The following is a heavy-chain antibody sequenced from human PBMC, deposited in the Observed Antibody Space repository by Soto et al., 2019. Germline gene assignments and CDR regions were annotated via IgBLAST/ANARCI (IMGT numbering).Heavy chain of an antibody. Sequence: QPGGSLRLSCAASGFTFSSYAMTWVRQAPGKGLEWVSGISGSGGSTYYADSVKGRFTISRDNSKNTLYLQGNSLRAEDTAVYYCAKDLHPDCNNGVCYYFDYWGQGTLVTVSS. D-gene: IGHD2-8*01. CDR3: AKDLHPDCNNGVCYYFDY. J-gene: IGHJ4*02. CDR1: GFTFSSYA. V-gene: IGHV3-23*01. CDR2: ISGSGGST.